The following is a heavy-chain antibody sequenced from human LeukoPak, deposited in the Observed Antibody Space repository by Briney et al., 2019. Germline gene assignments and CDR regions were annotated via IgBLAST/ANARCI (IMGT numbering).Heavy chain of an antibody. CDR2: IKSDGSDI. CDR1: GITFSRHW. CDR3: TRDLDYGGYSNFDH. D-gene: IGHD4-23*01. V-gene: IGHV3-74*01. Sequence: GGSLRLSCAAAGITFSRHWMHCARQAPRKGLVWVPRIKSDGSDIVYADSVKGRFTISRDNAKNTLYLQMNSLRAEDTAVYYCTRDLDYGGYSNFDHWGQGTLVTVSS. J-gene: IGHJ4*02.